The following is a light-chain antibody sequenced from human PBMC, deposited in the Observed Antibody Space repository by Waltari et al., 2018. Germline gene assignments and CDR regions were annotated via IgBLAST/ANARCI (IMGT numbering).Light chain of an antibody. J-gene: IGLJ2*01. Sequence: QSALTQPPSASGSPGQSVTISCTESDSDVGGHRYVSWYQQHPGKVPKLIIYEVNKRPPGVPDRFSASMSGNTASLTISGLQAGDEADYYCCSYGGTNTVFGGGTRLTVL. CDR2: EVN. CDR3: CSYGGTNTV. V-gene: IGLV2-8*01. CDR1: DSDVGGHRY.